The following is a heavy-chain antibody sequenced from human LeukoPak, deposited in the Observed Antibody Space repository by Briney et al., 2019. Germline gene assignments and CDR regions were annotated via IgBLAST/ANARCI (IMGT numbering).Heavy chain of an antibody. Sequence: PSETLSPTCTVSGGSISSGGYYWSWIRQHPGKGLEWIGYIYYSGSTYYNPSLKSRVTISVDTSKNQFSLKLSSVTAADTAVYYCARGPGYYDSSGLAPWGQGTLVTVSS. J-gene: IGHJ5*02. CDR1: GGSISSGGYY. CDR2: IYYSGST. D-gene: IGHD3-22*01. V-gene: IGHV4-31*03. CDR3: ARGPGYYDSSGLAP.